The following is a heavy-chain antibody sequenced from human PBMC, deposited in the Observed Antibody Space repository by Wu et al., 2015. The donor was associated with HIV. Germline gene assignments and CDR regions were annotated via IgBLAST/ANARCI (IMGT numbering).Heavy chain of an antibody. CDR3: ARDDYYDSSGLGLLWYFDL. CDR1: GYTFNRYG. D-gene: IGHD3-22*01. J-gene: IGHJ2*01. CDR2: ISGYNDNR. V-gene: IGHV1-18*01. Sequence: QVQLVQSGAEVKKPGASVKVSCKASGYTFNRYGISWVRQAPGQGLEWMGWISGYNDNRNYAQKFQGRVTMTTDTSTSTAYMELRSLRFDDTAVYYCARDDYYDSSGLGLLWYFDLWGRGTWSLSSQ.